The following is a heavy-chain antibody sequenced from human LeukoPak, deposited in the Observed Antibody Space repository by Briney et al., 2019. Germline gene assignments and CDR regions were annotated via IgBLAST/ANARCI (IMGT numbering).Heavy chain of an antibody. CDR3: ASSSHYYYYMDV. CDR2: ISAYNGNT. CDR1: GYTFTSYG. J-gene: IGHJ6*03. V-gene: IGHV1-18*01. Sequence: ATVKVSCKASGYTFTSYGISWVRQAPGQGLEWVGWISAYNGNTNYAQKLQGRVTMTTDTSTSTAYMELRSLRSDDTAVYYCASSSHYYYYMDVWGKGTTVTVSS.